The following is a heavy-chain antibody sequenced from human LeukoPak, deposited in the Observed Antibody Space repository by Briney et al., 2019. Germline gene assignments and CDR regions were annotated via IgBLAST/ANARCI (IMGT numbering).Heavy chain of an antibody. Sequence: TSQTLSLTCTVSGGSISSGGYYWGWIRQSPGKGLEWIGYFYNSGRSTYNPSLKSRVTISADTSKNHFSLKLNSVTTADTAVYYCTRGAGWLIDYWGQGILVTVSS. CDR2: FYNSGRS. CDR1: GGSISSGGYY. J-gene: IGHJ4*02. CDR3: TRGAGWLIDY. D-gene: IGHD3-16*01. V-gene: IGHV4-61*03.